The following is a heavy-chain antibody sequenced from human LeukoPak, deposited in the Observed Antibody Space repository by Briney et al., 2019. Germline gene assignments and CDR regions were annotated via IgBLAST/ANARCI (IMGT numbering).Heavy chain of an antibody. CDR3: ARGLGVPDAFDI. CDR2: ISSSSSYI. J-gene: IGHJ3*02. Sequence: GGSLRLSCAASGFTFSSYRMNWVRQAPGKGLEWVSSISSSSSYIYSADSMKGRFTISRDNAKHSLYLQMNSLRAEDTAVYYCARGLGVPDAFDIWGQGTIVTVSS. V-gene: IGHV3-21*01. D-gene: IGHD1-26*01. CDR1: GFTFSSYR.